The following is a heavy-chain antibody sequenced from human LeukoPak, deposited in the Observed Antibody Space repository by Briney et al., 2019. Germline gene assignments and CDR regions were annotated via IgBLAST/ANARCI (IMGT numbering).Heavy chain of an antibody. CDR3: ASSLYSRGWSLNSGAFDI. Sequence: GGSLRLSCTASGFIFNDFWMSWVRQAPGEGLEWVANIRQDGGAKNYVDSVKGRFTISRDNSKNTLYLQMNSLRAEDTAVYYCASSLYSRGWSLNSGAFDIWGQGTMVTVSS. CDR2: IRQDGGAK. J-gene: IGHJ3*02. D-gene: IGHD6-19*01. V-gene: IGHV3-7*03. CDR1: GFIFNDFW.